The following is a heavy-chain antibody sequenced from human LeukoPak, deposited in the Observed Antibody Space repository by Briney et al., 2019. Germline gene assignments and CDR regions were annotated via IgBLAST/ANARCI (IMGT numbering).Heavy chain of an antibody. J-gene: IGHJ6*03. CDR3: ARDAHDYYMDV. CDR2: ISSSSSTI. Sequence: PGGSLRLSCAASGFTFSSYSMNWVRQAPGKGLEWVSYISSSSSTIYYADSVKGRFTISRDNAKNSLYLQMNSLRAEDTAVYYCARDAHDYYMDVWGKGTTVTVSS. CDR1: GFTFSSYS. V-gene: IGHV3-48*01.